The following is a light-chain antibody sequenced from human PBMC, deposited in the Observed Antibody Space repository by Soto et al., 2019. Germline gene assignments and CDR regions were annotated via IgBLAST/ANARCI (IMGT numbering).Light chain of an antibody. V-gene: IGLV1-51*02. CDR2: ENN. Sequence: QSVLTQPPSVSAAPGQKVTISCSGSSSKIGNNFVSWYQQLPGTAPKVLIYENNKRPSGIPDRFSGSKSGTSATLGITGLQTGEEADNYCAAWVPSLSVGVFGGGTQLTVL. J-gene: IGLJ3*02. CDR1: SSKIGNNF. CDR3: AAWVPSLSVGV.